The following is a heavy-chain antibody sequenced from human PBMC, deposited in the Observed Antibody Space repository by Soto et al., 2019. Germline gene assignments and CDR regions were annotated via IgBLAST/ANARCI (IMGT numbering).Heavy chain of an antibody. CDR2: INGNGGST. CDR3: SRYSVTSGVDFYYGMDV. CDR1: GFTFSTYS. Sequence: GGSLRLSCAASGFTFSTYSMTWVRQAPGKGLEGVSVINGNGGSTYYGDSVKGRFTISRDNSKNTLYLQMNSLRAEDTAVYYCSRYSVTSGVDFYYGMDVWGQGTTVTVSS. J-gene: IGHJ6*02. D-gene: IGHD5-12*01. V-gene: IGHV3-23*01.